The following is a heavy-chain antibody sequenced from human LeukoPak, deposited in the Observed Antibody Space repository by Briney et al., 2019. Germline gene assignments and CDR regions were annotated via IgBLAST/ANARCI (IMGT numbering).Heavy chain of an antibody. J-gene: IGHJ4*02. D-gene: IGHD5-12*01. CDR1: GYTFTSYG. CDR2: IIPIFGTG. Sequence: SVKVSCKASGYTFTSYGISWVRQAPGQGLEWMGGIIPIFGTGNYAQKFQGRVTITADESTSTAYMELSSLRSEDTAVYHCARDSSRGYSGYESDYWGQGTLVTVSS. CDR3: ARDSSRGYSGYESDY. V-gene: IGHV1-69*13.